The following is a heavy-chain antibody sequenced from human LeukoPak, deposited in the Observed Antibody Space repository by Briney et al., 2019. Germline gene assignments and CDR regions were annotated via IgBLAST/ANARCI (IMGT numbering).Heavy chain of an antibody. Sequence: GGSLRLSCGASGFTFSSYGMHWVRQAPGKGLEWVAFIRYDGSNKYYADSVKGRFTISRDNSKNTLYLQMNSLRAEDTAVYYCARGGAVAGTGDYWGQGTLVTVSS. D-gene: IGHD6-19*01. V-gene: IGHV3-30*02. CDR3: ARGGAVAGTGDY. CDR1: GFTFSSYG. J-gene: IGHJ4*02. CDR2: IRYDGSNK.